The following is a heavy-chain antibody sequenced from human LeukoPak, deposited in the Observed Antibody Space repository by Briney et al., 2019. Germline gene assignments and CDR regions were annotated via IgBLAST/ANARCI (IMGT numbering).Heavy chain of an antibody. CDR2: IVVGSGNT. D-gene: IGHD3-10*01. V-gene: IGHV1-58*02. J-gene: IGHJ6*03. Sequence: ASVKVSRKASGFTFTSSAMQWVRQARGQRLEWIGWIVVGSGNTNYAQKFQERVTITRDMSTSTAYMELRSLRSDDTAVYYCARDRMVKAYYYMDVWGKGTTDTISS. CDR1: GFTFTSSA. CDR3: ARDRMVKAYYYMDV.